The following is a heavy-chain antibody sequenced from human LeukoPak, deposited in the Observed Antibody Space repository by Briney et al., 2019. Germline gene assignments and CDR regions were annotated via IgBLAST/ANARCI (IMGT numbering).Heavy chain of an antibody. Sequence: PGGSLRLSCAASGFTFSNYWMHWVRQAPGKGLVWVSRINSDGSTTNYADSVKGRFTISRDNAKNTLYLQMDSLGPEDTAVYYCARDPYSGNYGNDYYYYMDVWGKGTTVTISS. D-gene: IGHD1-26*01. J-gene: IGHJ6*03. CDR3: ARDPYSGNYGNDYYYYMDV. CDR1: GFTFSNYW. V-gene: IGHV3-74*01. CDR2: INSDGSTT.